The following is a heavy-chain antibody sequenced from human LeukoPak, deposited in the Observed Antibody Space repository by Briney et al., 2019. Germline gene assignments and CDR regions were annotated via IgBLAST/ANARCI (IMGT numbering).Heavy chain of an antibody. CDR2: FDPEDGET. Sequence: ASVKVSCKVSGYTLTELAMHWVRQAPGKGLEWMGGFDPEDGETIYAQKFQGRVTMTEDASTDTAYVELSSLRSEDTAVYYCATDGPISMVRGVIIRDGFDIWGQGTIVTVSS. CDR1: GYTLTELA. V-gene: IGHV1-24*01. J-gene: IGHJ3*02. D-gene: IGHD3-10*01. CDR3: ATDGPISMVRGVIIRDGFDI.